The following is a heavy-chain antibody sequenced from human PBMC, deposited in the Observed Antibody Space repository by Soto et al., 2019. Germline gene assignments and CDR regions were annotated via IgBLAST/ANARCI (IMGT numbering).Heavy chain of an antibody. CDR1: GYTFTSYD. D-gene: IGHD2-15*01. CDR3: ASSCSGGSCYPRYYYGMDV. Sequence: ASVKVSCKASGYTFTSYDINWVRQATGQGLEWMGWMNPNSSNTGYAQKFQGRVTMTRNTSISTAYMELSSLRSEDTAVYYCASSCSGGSCYPRYYYGMDVWGQGTTVTVSS. V-gene: IGHV1-8*01. J-gene: IGHJ6*02. CDR2: MNPNSSNT.